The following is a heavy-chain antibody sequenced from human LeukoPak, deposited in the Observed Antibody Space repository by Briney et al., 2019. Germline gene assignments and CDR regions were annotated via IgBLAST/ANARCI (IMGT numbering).Heavy chain of an antibody. CDR3: ARGWQINSSGGFVDP. D-gene: IGHD6-6*01. CDR2: INPSSGAT. V-gene: IGHV1-2*02. Sequence: ASLKVSCQASGYGFTDYYVHWIRQAPGQGLEWMGWINPSSGATIYAQKFQGRVTMTRDTFTTTAYMEIKSLVSHDTAVYYCARGWQINSSGGFVDPWGQGTLVTVSS. J-gene: IGHJ5*02. CDR1: GYGFTDYY.